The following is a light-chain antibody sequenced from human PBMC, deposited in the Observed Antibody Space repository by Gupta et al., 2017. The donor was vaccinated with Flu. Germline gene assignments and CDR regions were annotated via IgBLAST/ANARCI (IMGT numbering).Light chain of an antibody. CDR2: GAS. Sequence: DIVLTQSPGTLSLSPGEGATLSCRASQSVSSSYLAWYQQKPGQAPRLLIYGASSRATGIPDRFSGSGSGTDFTLTISSLQAEDVAVYYCQQDDSTPITFGQGTRLEIK. CDR3: QQDDSTPIT. V-gene: IGKV3-20*01. CDR1: QSVSSSY. J-gene: IGKJ5*01.